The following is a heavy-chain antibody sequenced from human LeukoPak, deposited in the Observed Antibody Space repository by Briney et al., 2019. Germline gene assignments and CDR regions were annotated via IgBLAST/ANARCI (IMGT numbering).Heavy chain of an antibody. J-gene: IGHJ4*02. CDR1: GFTFSSDW. CDR2: INQDGRDK. Sequence: PGGSLRLSCAASGFTFSSDWMSWVRQAPGKGLEWVANINQDGRDKSYVDSVRGRFTISRDNARNSLYLQMNSLRAEDTAMYYCAGGAGYWGRGTLVTVSS. V-gene: IGHV3-7*01. CDR3: AGGAGY.